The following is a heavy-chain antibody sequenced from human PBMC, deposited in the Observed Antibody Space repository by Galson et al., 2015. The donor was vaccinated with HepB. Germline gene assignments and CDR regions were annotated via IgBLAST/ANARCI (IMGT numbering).Heavy chain of an antibody. Sequence: SLRLSCAASGFTFSSSGMHWFRQAPGKGLEWVAVISYDGNNKYYEDSVRGRFTISRDDSKNTLFLQVYSLRPEDTAVYYCAKGPQRITMVRGVIGYFDYWGQGTLVTVSS. D-gene: IGHD3-10*01. CDR2: ISYDGNNK. J-gene: IGHJ4*02. CDR3: AKGPQRITMVRGVIGYFDY. V-gene: IGHV3-30*18. CDR1: GFTFSSSG.